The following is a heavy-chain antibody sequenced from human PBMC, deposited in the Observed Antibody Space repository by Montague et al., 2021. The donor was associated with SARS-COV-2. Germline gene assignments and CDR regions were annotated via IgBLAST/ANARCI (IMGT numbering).Heavy chain of an antibody. CDR3: ARHYFPSVTYYSVRAFDL. CDR2: TYHNGIT. J-gene: IGHJ3*01. CDR1: GGSINSYY. V-gene: IGHV4-59*08. D-gene: IGHD1-26*01. Sequence: SETLSLTCTVSGGSINSYYWSWIRQSPGKGLEWIGYTYHNGITNSNPSLKSRVTISVDTSKNQFSLNLNSMTAADTAVYYCARHYFPSVTYYSVRAFDLWGQGTVVTVSS.